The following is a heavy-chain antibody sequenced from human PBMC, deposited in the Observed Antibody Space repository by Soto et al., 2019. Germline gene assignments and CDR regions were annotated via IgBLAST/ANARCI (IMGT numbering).Heavy chain of an antibody. V-gene: IGHV1-46*01. CDR3: ARDLGGFCNDTGCYSRDY. Sequence: SVKLLSKAIVYSLTSNYMPWVRQAPGQGLEWMGTIYPGGVSIAYAQKFKGRVTMTKDTSTSTVYMELNSLTSEDTAVYYCARDLGGFCNDTGCYSRDYWGRGTLVTVSS. CDR2: IYPGGVSI. CDR1: VYSLTSNY. J-gene: IGHJ4*02. D-gene: IGHD2-15*01.